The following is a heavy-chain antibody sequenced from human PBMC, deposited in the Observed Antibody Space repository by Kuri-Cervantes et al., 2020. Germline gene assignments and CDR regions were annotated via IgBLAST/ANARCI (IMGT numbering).Heavy chain of an antibody. CDR1: GFTVSSNY. D-gene: IGHD2-15*01. CDR3: ARVGDDYYYGMDV. Sequence: LSLTCAASGFTVSSNYMSWVRQAPGKGLEWVSVIYSGGSTYYADSVKGRFTISRDNAKNSLYLQMNSLRAEDTAVYYCARVGDDYYYGMDVWGQGTTVTVSS. J-gene: IGHJ6*02. V-gene: IGHV3-53*01. CDR2: IYSGGST.